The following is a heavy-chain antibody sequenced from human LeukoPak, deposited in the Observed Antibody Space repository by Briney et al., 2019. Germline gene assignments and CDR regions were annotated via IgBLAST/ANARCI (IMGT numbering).Heavy chain of an antibody. CDR2: INSDGSST. J-gene: IGHJ6*03. CDR1: GFTFSSYW. D-gene: IGHD3-3*01. Sequence: PGGSLRLSCAASGFTFSSYWMHWVRQAPGKGLVWVSRINSDGSSTSYADSVKGQFTISRDNAKNTLYLQMNSLRAEDTAVYYCARVRSYDFWSGYSLYYYYYYYMDVWGKGTTVTVSS. V-gene: IGHV3-74*01. CDR3: ARVRSYDFWSGYSLYYYYYYYMDV.